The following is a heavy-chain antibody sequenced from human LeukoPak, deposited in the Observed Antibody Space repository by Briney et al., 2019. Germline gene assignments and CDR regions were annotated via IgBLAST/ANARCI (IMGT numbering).Heavy chain of an antibody. CDR2: IKNDGKIT. J-gene: IGHJ4*02. V-gene: IGHV3-74*01. CDR3: VRERNNFWSGHHSIFDS. D-gene: IGHD3-3*01. Sequence: GGSLRLSCAASEFTFNNYWMHWVRQAPGKGLVWVSRIKNDGKITTYADSVKGRFTTSRDNAKNTFYLQMNSLRVEDTAVYYCVRERNNFWSGHHSIFDSWGQGTLVTVSS. CDR1: EFTFNNYW.